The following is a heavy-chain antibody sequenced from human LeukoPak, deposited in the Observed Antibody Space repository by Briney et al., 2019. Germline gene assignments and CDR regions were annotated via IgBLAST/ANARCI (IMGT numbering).Heavy chain of an antibody. J-gene: IGHJ3*02. CDR3: AKDYETYYYGSGSWGGAFDI. V-gene: IGHV3-30*02. Sequence: PGGSLRLSCAASGFTFSSYGMQWVRQAPGKGLEWVAFIRYDASNEYHADSVKGRFTISRDNSKNTLYLQMNSLRAEDTAVYYCAKDYETYYYGSGSWGGAFDIWGQGAMVTVSS. CDR2: IRYDASNE. D-gene: IGHD3-10*01. CDR1: GFTFSSYG.